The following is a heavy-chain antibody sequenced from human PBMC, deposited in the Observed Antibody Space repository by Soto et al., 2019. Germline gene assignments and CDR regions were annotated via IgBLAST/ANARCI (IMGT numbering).Heavy chain of an antibody. CDR1: GGSFSGYY. CDR3: ARRDPYYDFCFEY. Sequence: PSETLSLTCAVYGGSFSGYYWSWIRQPPGKGLEWIGEINHSGSTNYNPSLKSRVTISVDTSKNQFSLKLSSVTAADTAVYYCARRDPYYDFCFEYWGQGTLVTVSS. CDR2: INHSGST. V-gene: IGHV4-34*01. D-gene: IGHD3-3*01. J-gene: IGHJ4*02.